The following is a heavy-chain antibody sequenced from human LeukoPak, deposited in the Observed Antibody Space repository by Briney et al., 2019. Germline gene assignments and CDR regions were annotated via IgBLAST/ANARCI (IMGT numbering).Heavy chain of an antibody. CDR2: ISWNSGSI. J-gene: IGHJ4*02. Sequence: GGSLRLSCAASGFTFDDYAMHWVRQAPGKGLEWVSGISWNSGSIGYADSVKGRFTISRDNAKNSLYLQMNSLRAEDTALYYCAKDFARDGYNFIDYRGQGTLVTVSS. V-gene: IGHV3-9*01. CDR3: AKDFARDGYNFIDY. CDR1: GFTFDDYA. D-gene: IGHD5-24*01.